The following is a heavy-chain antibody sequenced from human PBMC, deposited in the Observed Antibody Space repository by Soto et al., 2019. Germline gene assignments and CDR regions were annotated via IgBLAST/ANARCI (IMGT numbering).Heavy chain of an antibody. CDR2: IRSKAYGGTT. J-gene: IGHJ6*02. Sequence: PGGSLRLSCTASGFTFGDYAMSWFRQAPGKGLEWVGFIRSKAYGGTTEYAASVKGRFTISRDDSKSIAYLQMNSLKTEDTAVYYCARGYYDSSGYYYQPPLRFGGMDVRGPGTTVTVSS. D-gene: IGHD3-22*01. CDR1: GFTFGDYA. CDR3: ARGYYDSSGYYYQPPLRFGGMDV. V-gene: IGHV3-49*03.